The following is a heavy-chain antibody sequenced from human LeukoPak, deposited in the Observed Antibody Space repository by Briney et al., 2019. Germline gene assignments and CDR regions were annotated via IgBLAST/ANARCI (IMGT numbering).Heavy chain of an antibody. V-gene: IGHV5-51*01. Sequence: GESLKIFCKGFGYCFRTYWIAWVRQMPGKGLEGMGIIKPGDSDTIYSPSFQGQATTSADESTTTAYPQWSSLKASDTAMYYCARHRAAGGSYYYGADVWGQGTTVTVSS. CDR1: GYCFRTYW. D-gene: IGHD6-13*01. J-gene: IGHJ6*02. CDR3: ARHRAAGGSYYYGADV. CDR2: IKPGDSDT.